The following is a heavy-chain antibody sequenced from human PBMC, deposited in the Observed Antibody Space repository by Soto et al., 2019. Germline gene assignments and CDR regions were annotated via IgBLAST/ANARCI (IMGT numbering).Heavy chain of an antibody. CDR1: GFTFNTYA. Sequence: GGSLRLSCAASGFTFNTYAMHWVRQAPGKGLEWVAVISYNGGDKYSADSVKGRFTISRDNFQDTLYLQMNSLRSEDTAVYYCARDWGNTADYYFDYWGQGTLVTVSS. V-gene: IGHV3-30-3*01. J-gene: IGHJ4*02. CDR2: ISYNGGDK. D-gene: IGHD3-16*01. CDR3: ARDWGNTADYYFDY.